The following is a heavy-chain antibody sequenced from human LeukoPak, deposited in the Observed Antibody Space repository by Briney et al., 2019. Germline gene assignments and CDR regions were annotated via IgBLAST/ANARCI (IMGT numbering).Heavy chain of an antibody. V-gene: IGHV4-59*08. J-gene: IGHJ5*02. CDR3: ARHPWSSGSSQWPLNWFDP. CDR1: GGSISSYY. CDR2: IYYSGST. D-gene: IGHD3-10*01. Sequence: KPSETLSLTCTVSGGSISSYYGSWIRQPPGKGLEWIGYIYYSGSTNYNPPLKSRVTISVDTSKNQFSLKLSSVTAADTAVYYCARHPWSSGSSQWPLNWFDPWGQGTLGTVSS.